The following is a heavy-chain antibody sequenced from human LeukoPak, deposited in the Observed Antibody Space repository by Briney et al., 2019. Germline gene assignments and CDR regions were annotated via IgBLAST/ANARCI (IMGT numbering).Heavy chain of an antibody. D-gene: IGHD6-19*01. V-gene: IGHV3-23*01. CDR1: GFTFSSYA. CDR3: AAGEWLVQAYY. Sequence: GGSLILSCAASGFTFSSYAMSWVRQAPGKGLEWVSATSGSGSNTYYADSVKGRFTVSRDNSKNTLYLQMNSLRAEDTAVYYCAAGEWLVQAYYWGQGTLVTVSS. CDR2: TSGSGSNT. J-gene: IGHJ4*02.